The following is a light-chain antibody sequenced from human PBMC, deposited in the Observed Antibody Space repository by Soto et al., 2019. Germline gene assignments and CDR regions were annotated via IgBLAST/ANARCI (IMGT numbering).Light chain of an antibody. J-gene: IGLJ3*02. CDR1: SSNIGNDY. V-gene: IGLV1-51*01. CDR3: GAWDSILSVWV. CDR2: DNN. Sequence: QSVLTQPPSVSAAPGQRVTISCSGSSSNIGNDYVSWYQQLPGTAPKLLIYDNNNRPSGIPDRFSGSKSGTSATLGITGLQTGDEADYYCGAWDSILSVWVFGGGTKRTVL.